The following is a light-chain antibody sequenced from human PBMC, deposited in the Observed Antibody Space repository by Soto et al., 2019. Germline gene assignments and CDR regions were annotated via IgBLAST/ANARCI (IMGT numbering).Light chain of an antibody. V-gene: IGKV3-20*01. CDR3: QQYNKWPQT. Sequence: EFVLTQSPGTLSLSPGERATLSCRASQSVTSSYLAWYQQKPGQAPRLLIYGASSRATGIPDRFSGSGSGTDFTLTISRLEPEDFAVYYCQQYNKWPQTFGQGTRLEIK. CDR1: QSVTSSY. J-gene: IGKJ5*01. CDR2: GAS.